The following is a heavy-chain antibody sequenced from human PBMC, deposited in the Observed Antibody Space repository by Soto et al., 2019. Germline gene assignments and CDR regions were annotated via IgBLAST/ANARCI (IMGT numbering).Heavy chain of an antibody. D-gene: IGHD4-17*01. V-gene: IGHV3-23*01. CDR3: AKAIFGNYGDGVDY. J-gene: IGHJ4*02. Sequence: GSLRLSCAASGFTFSSYAMSWVRQSPGKGLEWVSAISGSGGSTSYADSVKGRFTISRDNSKNTLYLQMNSLRAEDTAVFYCAKAIFGNYGDGVDYWGQGTLVTVSS. CDR1: GFTFSSYA. CDR2: ISGSGGST.